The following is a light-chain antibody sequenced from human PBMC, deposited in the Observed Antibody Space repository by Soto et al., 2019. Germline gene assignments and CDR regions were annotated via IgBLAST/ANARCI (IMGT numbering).Light chain of an antibody. Sequence: ETVMTQSPATLSVSPGERATLSCRASHSVNRHLAWYQQKPGQAPRLLIYEASTRATDIPARFSGSGSGTDFTLTISSLQSEDFAVYYCQQYNSWPLTFGGGTKVDNK. V-gene: IGKV3-15*01. CDR2: EAS. J-gene: IGKJ4*01. CDR1: HSVNRH. CDR3: QQYNSWPLT.